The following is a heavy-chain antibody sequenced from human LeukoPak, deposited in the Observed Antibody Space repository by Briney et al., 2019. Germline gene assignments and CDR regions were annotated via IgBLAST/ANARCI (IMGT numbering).Heavy chain of an antibody. D-gene: IGHD1-26*01. CDR1: GDSISNNY. CDR3: ARHGLKLVGASTIYFDN. J-gene: IGHJ4*02. V-gene: IGHV4-59*08. Sequence: IPSETLSLTCSVSGDSISNNYWSWIRQSPEKGLEWIGYIHSSGSTDYNPSFKSRVVVSVDTSKNQFSLKLYSVTAADTAVYYCARHGLKLVGASTIYFDNWGQGTLVTVSS. CDR2: IHSSGST.